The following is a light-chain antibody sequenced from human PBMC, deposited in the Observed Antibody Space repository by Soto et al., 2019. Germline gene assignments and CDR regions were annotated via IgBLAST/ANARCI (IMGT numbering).Light chain of an antibody. Sequence: DIQMTQSPSTLSASVGDRVSITCRASQNIDKWLAWYQQKPQKAPKLLIFDASTLESGVPSRFSGSGSGTEFTLTISSLQPDDFATYYCQQYNSYSITFGQGTRLEI. J-gene: IGKJ5*01. CDR3: QQYNSYSIT. V-gene: IGKV1-5*01. CDR2: DAS. CDR1: QNIDKW.